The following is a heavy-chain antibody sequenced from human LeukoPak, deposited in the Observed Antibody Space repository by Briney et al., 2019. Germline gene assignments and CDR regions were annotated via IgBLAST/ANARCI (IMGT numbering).Heavy chain of an antibody. J-gene: IGHJ5*02. V-gene: IGHV3-73*01. CDR1: GFTFSGSA. CDR2: IRSKSNNYAT. CDR3: TRPLYSSNCFDP. D-gene: IGHD6-13*01. Sequence: GGSLRLSCAASGFTFSGSAMHWVRQASGKGLEWVGRIRSKSNNYATAYSESVKGRFTISRDDSKNMAYLQLNSLKTEDTAVYYCTRPLYSSNCFDPWGQGTLVTVFS.